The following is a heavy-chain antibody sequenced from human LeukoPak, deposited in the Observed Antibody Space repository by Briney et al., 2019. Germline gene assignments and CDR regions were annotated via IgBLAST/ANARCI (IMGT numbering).Heavy chain of an antibody. J-gene: IGHJ4*02. CDR1: GFTFSSHS. V-gene: IGHV3-7*01. CDR3: ARLLHYERSVYRPVDC. CDR2: VKVDGSEE. Sequence: GGSLRLSCAASGFTFSSHSMSWVRQAPGKGLEWVANVKVDGSEENYVDSVKGRFTISRDNAVKSLYLQMNGLRAEDTAVYFCARLLHYERSVYRPVDCWGQGTLVAVSS. D-gene: IGHD5/OR15-5a*01.